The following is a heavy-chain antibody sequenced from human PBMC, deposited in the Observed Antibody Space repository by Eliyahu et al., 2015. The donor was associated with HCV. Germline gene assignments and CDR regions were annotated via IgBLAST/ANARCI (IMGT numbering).Heavy chain of an antibody. CDR3: AKDITPDGLYDIDF. J-gene: IGHJ4*02. Sequence: EVQLVESGGDLVQPGGSLRLSCVASGFXFSPYTFFWVRQAPGKGLGWVSGISGDARTTWYSDSARGRFSVSRDNSKNTLFLQMSSLRAEDTAVYYCAKDITPDGLYDIDFWGQGTRVTVSS. CDR1: GFXFSPYT. V-gene: IGHV3-23*03. D-gene: IGHD3-22*01. CDR2: ISGDARTT.